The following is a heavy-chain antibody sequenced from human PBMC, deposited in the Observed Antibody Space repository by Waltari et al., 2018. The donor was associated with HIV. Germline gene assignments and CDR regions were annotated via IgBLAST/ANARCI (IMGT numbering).Heavy chain of an antibody. CDR3: VVPSPYGSGNHYDF. V-gene: IGHV1-69*12. Sequence: QVQVVQSGAAVKKPGSSVKVSCKASGGTVSNYASSWVRQAPGQGLEWMGGIIPIFGTPNYAQKFRGRLTITADESTSTTYMELSSLRSDDTAVYYCVVPSPYGSGNHYDFWGQGTLVTVSS. CDR1: GGTVSNYA. D-gene: IGHD3-10*01. J-gene: IGHJ4*02. CDR2: IIPIFGTP.